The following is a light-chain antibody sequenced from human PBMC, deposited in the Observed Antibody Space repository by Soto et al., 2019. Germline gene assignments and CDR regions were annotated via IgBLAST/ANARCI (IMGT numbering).Light chain of an antibody. Sequence: EVGLTQSPGTLSLSPGERTTLSCRASQSVSSSYLAWYQQKSGQAPRLLIYAASSRATGIPDRFSGSGSGTDFTLTISRLEPEDCAVYYCQQYGSSRWTVGQGTKVEIK. CDR2: AAS. CDR3: QQYGSSRWT. V-gene: IGKV3-20*01. CDR1: QSVSSSY. J-gene: IGKJ1*01.